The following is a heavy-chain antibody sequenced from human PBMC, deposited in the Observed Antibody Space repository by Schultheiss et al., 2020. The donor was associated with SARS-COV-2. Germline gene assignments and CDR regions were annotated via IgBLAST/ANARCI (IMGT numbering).Heavy chain of an antibody. V-gene: IGHV3-64*04. D-gene: IGHD6-13*01. Sequence: GGSLRLSCAASGFTFSSYAMHWVRQAPGKGLEYVSAISSNGGITYYADSVKGRFTISRDNAKNSLYLQMNSLRAEDTAVYYCATVKMGTSSSSWYGPLGMDVWGQGTTVTVSS. CDR2: ISSNGGIT. J-gene: IGHJ6*02. CDR1: GFTFSSYA. CDR3: ATVKMGTSSSSWYGPLGMDV.